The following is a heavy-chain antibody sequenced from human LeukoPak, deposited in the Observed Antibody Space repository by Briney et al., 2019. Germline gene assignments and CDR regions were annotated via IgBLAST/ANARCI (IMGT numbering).Heavy chain of an antibody. D-gene: IGHD6-13*01. CDR1: GFTFSSYE. CDR3: ARGGYSSSWYGVYYYYMDV. V-gene: IGHV3-48*03. CDR2: ISSSGSTI. Sequence: PGGSLRLSCAASGFTFSSYEMNWVRQAPGKGLEWVSYISSSGSTIYYADSVKGRFTISRDNAKNSLYLQMNSLRAEDTAVYYCARGGYSSSWYGVYYYYMDVWGKGTTVTVSS. J-gene: IGHJ6*03.